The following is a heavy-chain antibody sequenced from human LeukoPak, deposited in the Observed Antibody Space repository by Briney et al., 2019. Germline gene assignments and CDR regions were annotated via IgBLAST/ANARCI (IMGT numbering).Heavy chain of an antibody. CDR3: AREGITIFGVPTMPPNWFDP. V-gene: IGHV1-69*06. CDR1: GGTFSSYA. CDR2: IIPIFGTA. J-gene: IGHJ5*02. Sequence: ASVKVSCKASGGTFSSYAISWVRQAPGQGLEWMGGIIPIFGTANYAQKFQGRVTITADKSTSTAYMELSSLRSEDTAVYYCAREGITIFGVPTMPPNWFDPWGQGTLVTVSS. D-gene: IGHD3-3*01.